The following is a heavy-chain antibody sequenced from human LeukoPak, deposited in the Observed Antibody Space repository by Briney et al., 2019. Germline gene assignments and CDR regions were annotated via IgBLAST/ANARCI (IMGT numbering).Heavy chain of an antibody. D-gene: IGHD3-10*01. CDR1: GFTFSTYA. CDR3: ARAGQPRGYFDY. CDR2: IIGSGGST. Sequence: GGSLRLSCAASGFTFSTYAMSWVRQAPGKGLEWVSGIIGSGGSTYYADSVKGRFTISRDNSKNTLYLQMNSLRAEDTAVYYCARAGQPRGYFDYWGQGTLVTVSS. J-gene: IGHJ4*02. V-gene: IGHV3-23*01.